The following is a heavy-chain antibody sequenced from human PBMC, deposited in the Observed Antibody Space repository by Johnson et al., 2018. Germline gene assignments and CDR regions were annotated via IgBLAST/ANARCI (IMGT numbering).Heavy chain of an antibody. J-gene: IGHJ4*02. CDR1: GFTFSTYG. Sequence: QVQLVQSGGGVVQPGRSLSLSCVASGFTFSTYGMHWVRQAPGKGLEWVAVIWFDGSNKFYAETVEGRFTISRDNSKNTLFLHMNSLRAEDTALYYCVRDIYNSGTYYFDCWGQGTMVTVSS. CDR3: VRDIYNSGTYYFDC. CDR2: IWFDGSNK. V-gene: IGHV3-33*01. D-gene: IGHD3-10*01.